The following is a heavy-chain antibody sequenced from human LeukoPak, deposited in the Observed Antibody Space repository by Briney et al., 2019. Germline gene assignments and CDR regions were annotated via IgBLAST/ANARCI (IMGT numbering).Heavy chain of an antibody. Sequence: SETLSLTCAVSGGSISSGGYFWSWIRQPPGKGLEWIGYINHSGSTYYNPSLKSRVTISVDRSKNQFSLKLSSVTAADTAVYYCARVVKGDYGDYGALSAFDIWGQGTMVTVSS. CDR2: INHSGST. V-gene: IGHV4-30-2*01. J-gene: IGHJ3*02. CDR1: GGSISSGGYF. CDR3: ARVVKGDYGDYGALSAFDI. D-gene: IGHD4-17*01.